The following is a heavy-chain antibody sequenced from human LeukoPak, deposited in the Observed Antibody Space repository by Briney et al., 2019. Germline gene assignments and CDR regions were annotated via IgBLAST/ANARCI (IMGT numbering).Heavy chain of an antibody. J-gene: IGHJ4*02. CDR1: GGPFSGYY. Sequence: SETLSLTCAVYGGPFSGYYWSWIRQPPGKGLEWIGEINHSGSTNYNPSLKSRVTISVDTSKNQFSLKLSSVTAADTAVYYCARIAAAGTNGIDYWGQGTLVTVSS. CDR2: INHSGST. CDR3: ARIAAAGTNGIDY. V-gene: IGHV4-34*01. D-gene: IGHD6-13*01.